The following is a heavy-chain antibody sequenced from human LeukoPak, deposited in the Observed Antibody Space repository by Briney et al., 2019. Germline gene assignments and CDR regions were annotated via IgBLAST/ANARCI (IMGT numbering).Heavy chain of an antibody. CDR1: GFSFSSYG. Sequence: GGSLRLSCAASGFSFSSYGMHWVRQAPGKGLEWVAVIWYDGSNKYYADSVKGRFTISRDNSKNTLYLQMNSLRAEDTAVYYCAKDGEGGPAHPIVVVVAGYFDYWGQGTLVTVSS. D-gene: IGHD2-15*01. J-gene: IGHJ4*02. CDR3: AKDGEGGPAHPIVVVVAGYFDY. V-gene: IGHV3-33*06. CDR2: IWYDGSNK.